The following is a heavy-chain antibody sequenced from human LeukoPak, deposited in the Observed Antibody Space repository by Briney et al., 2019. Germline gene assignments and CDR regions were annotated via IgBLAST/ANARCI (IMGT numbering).Heavy chain of an antibody. CDR2: IWYDGSNK. D-gene: IGHD3-3*01. Sequence: GGSLRLSCAASGFTFSSYGMHWVRQAPGKGLEWVAVIWYDGSNKYYADSVKGRFTISRDNSKNTLYLQMNSLRAEDTAVYYCARDGRPNDFWSGLTSGEFDYWGQGTLVTVSS. CDR3: ARDGRPNDFWSGLTSGEFDY. J-gene: IGHJ4*02. CDR1: GFTFSSYG. V-gene: IGHV3-33*01.